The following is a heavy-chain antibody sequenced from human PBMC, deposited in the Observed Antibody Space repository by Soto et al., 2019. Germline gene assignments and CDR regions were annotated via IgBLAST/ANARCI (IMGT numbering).Heavy chain of an antibody. CDR2: ISSSSTI. D-gene: IGHD4-17*01. CDR3: ARAEFDYGDLTYYYYYMDV. Sequence: EVQLVESGGGLVQPGGSLRLSCAASGFTFSSYSMNWVRQAPGKGLEWVSYISSSSTIYYADSVKGRFTISRDNAKNSLYLQMNSLRAEDTAVYYCARAEFDYGDLTYYYYYMDVWGKGTTVTVSS. J-gene: IGHJ6*03. CDR1: GFTFSSYS. V-gene: IGHV3-48*01.